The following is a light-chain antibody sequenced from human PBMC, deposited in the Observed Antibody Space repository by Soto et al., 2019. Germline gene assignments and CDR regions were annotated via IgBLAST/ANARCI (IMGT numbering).Light chain of an antibody. J-gene: IGLJ1*01. CDR1: SSDVGGYNY. Sequence: QSVLPQPASLSGSPGQSITISCTGTSSDVGGYNYVSWYQQHPGKAPKLLIYDVSNRPSGVSNRFSGSKSGNTASLTISGLQAEDEADYYCNSYTSTSTRVFGTGTKVTV. CDR3: NSYTSTSTRV. V-gene: IGLV2-14*03. CDR2: DVS.